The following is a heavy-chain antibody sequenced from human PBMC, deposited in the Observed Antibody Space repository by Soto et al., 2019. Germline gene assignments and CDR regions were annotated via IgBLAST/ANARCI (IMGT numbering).Heavy chain of an antibody. CDR1: GFTFSSYA. D-gene: IGHD2-2*01. V-gene: IGHV3-23*01. CDR2: ISGSGGST. J-gene: IGHJ4*02. Sequence: GGSLRLSCAASGFTFSSYAMSWVRQAPGKGLEWVSAISGSGGSTYYADSVKGRFTISRDNSKNTLYLQMNSLRAEDTAVSYCAKGWAPSCTSCFNFDYWGQGTLVTVSS. CDR3: AKGWAPSCTSCFNFDY.